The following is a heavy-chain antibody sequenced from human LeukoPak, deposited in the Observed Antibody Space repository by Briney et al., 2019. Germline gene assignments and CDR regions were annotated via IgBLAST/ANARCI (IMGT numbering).Heavy chain of an antibody. V-gene: IGHV4-4*07. J-gene: IGHJ4*02. CDR1: GGSISSYY. CDR3: ARDTGYYFGSGNYLYYFDY. CDR2: MYTSGST. Sequence: PSETLSLTCSVFGGSISSYYWSWIRQPAGKGLEWIGRMYTSGSTNYNPSLKSRVTMSVDTSMNQFSLKLSSVTAADTAVYYCARDTGYYFGSGNYLYYFDYWGQGTLVTVSS. D-gene: IGHD3-10*01.